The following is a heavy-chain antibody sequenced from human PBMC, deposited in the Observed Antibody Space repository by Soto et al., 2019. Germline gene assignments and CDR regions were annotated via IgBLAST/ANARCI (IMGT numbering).Heavy chain of an antibody. Sequence: SQTLSLTCAISGDSVSSNSAAWNWIRQSPSRGLEWLGRTYYRSKWYNDYAVSVKSRITINPGTSKNQFSLQLNSVTPEDTAVYYCARGYCSGGSCLYHYGMDVWGQGTTVTV. V-gene: IGHV6-1*01. J-gene: IGHJ6*02. CDR3: ARGYCSGGSCLYHYGMDV. CDR1: GDSVSSNSAA. D-gene: IGHD2-15*01. CDR2: TYYRSKWYN.